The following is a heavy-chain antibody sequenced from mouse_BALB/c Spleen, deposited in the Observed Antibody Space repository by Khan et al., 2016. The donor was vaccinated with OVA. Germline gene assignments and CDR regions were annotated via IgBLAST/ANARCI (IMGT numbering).Heavy chain of an antibody. CDR3: VSHSSSAGWFNY. D-gene: IGHD1-1*01. CDR1: DYTFTNYC. V-gene: IGHV1-7*01. Sequence: QMQLQQSGAELAKPGASVKMSCKASDYTFTNYCMHWVKQRPGKGLEWIGYINPSTDYTEYNQKFKDKATLTADKSSSTAYMQLSSLTSEDSAVYYCVSHSSSAGWFNYWGQGTLVTVSA. CDR2: INPSTDYT. J-gene: IGHJ3*01.